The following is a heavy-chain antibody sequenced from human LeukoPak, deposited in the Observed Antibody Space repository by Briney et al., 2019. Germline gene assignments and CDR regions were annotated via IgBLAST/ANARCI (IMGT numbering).Heavy chain of an antibody. J-gene: IGHJ4*02. D-gene: IGHD5-18*01. CDR1: GFTFSSYG. CDR2: IWYDGSNK. V-gene: IGHV3-30*02. CDR3: AKDERGGGYSYGPYYFDY. Sequence: HPGGSLRLSCAASGFTFSSYGMHWVRQAPGKGLEWVAVIWYDGSNKYYAGSVKGRFTISRDNSKNTLYLQMNSLRAEDTAVYYCAKDERGGGYSYGPYYFDYWGQGTLVTVSS.